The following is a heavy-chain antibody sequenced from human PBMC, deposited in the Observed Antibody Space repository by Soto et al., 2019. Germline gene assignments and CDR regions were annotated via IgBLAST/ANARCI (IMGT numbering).Heavy chain of an antibody. J-gene: IGHJ2*01. Sequence: QDQLVQSGAEVKKPGSSVKVSCKASGGTFSSHTFSWVRQAPGQGLEWMGRIIPALGTATYAQKFQGRVTITADEYATTVSMELTSLSSEDTAVYYCARPDFGDYWYFDLWGRGTLVTVSS. D-gene: IGHD4-17*01. V-gene: IGHV1-69*08. CDR2: IIPALGTA. CDR3: ARPDFGDYWYFDL. CDR1: GGTFSSHT.